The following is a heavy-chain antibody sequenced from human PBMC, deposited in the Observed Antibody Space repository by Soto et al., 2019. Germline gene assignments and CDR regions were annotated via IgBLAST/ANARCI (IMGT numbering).Heavy chain of an antibody. J-gene: IGHJ4*02. CDR2: IYYSGST. CDR3: ARRFPNSGDYGDYSEDYYFDY. D-gene: IGHD4-17*01. V-gene: IGHV4-39*01. Sequence: SETLSLTCTVSGGSISSSSYYWGWIRQPPGKGLEWIGSIYYSGSTYYNPSLKSRVTISVDTSKNQFSLKLSSVTAADTAVYYCARRFPNSGDYGDYSEDYYFDYWGQGTLVTVSS. CDR1: GGSISSSSYY.